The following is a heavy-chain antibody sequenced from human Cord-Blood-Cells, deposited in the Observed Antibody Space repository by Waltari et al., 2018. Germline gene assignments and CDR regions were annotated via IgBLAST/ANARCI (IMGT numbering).Heavy chain of an antibody. J-gene: IGHJ4*02. CDR2: ISSSSSYI. Sequence: EVQLVAPGGGLVKPGGPLRPSCAASGLTFSRYSMHWVRQAPGKGLEWVSSISSSSSYIYYADSVKGRFTISRDNAKNSLYLQMNSLRAEDTAVYYCARDRGYGDYGYWGQGTLVTVSS. CDR3: ARDRGYGDYGY. D-gene: IGHD4-17*01. V-gene: IGHV3-21*01. CDR1: GLTFSRYS.